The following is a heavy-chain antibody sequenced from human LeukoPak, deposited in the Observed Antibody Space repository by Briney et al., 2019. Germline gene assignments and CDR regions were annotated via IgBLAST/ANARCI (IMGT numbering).Heavy chain of an antibody. Sequence: SETLSLTCAVYGGSFSGYYWSWIRQPPGKGLEWIGEINHSGSTNYNPSLKSRVTISVDTSKNQFSLKLSSVTAADTAVYYCARYNYLSHDAFDIWGQGTMVTVSS. D-gene: IGHD1-1*01. CDR2: INHSGST. V-gene: IGHV4-34*01. CDR3: ARYNYLSHDAFDI. CDR1: GGSFSGYY. J-gene: IGHJ3*02.